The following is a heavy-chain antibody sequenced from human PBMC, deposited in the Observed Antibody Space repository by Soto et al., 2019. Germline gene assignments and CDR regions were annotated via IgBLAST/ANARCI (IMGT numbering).Heavy chain of an antibody. CDR2: VDPEDGET. V-gene: IGHV1-24*01. D-gene: IGHD2-2*02. J-gene: IGHJ4*02. Sequence: ASVKVSCKVSGYTLTELAMHWVGQSPVKGLEWMGGVDPEDGETIYAQKFQGRVTMTEDTSTDTAYMELSSLRSEDTAVYYCATDLFVVPAAIHPIFDYWGQGTPVTVSS. CDR3: ATDLFVVPAAIHPIFDY. CDR1: GYTLTELA.